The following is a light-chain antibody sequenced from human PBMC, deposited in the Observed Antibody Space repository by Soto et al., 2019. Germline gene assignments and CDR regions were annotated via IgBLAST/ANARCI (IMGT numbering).Light chain of an antibody. CDR2: KAS. Sequence: DIQMTQSHSTLSASVGDRVTITCRDSQSISSWLAWYQQKPGKAPKLLIYKASRLERGVPSRFSGSESGAEFTLTITSLQADDFAAYYCQQYDKYWTFGQATKVDIK. J-gene: IGKJ1*01. CDR3: QQYDKYWT. CDR1: QSISSW. V-gene: IGKV1-5*03.